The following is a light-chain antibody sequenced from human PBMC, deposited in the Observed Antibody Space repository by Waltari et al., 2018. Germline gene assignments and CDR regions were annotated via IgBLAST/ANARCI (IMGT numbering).Light chain of an antibody. CDR1: SSDIGTYNY. V-gene: IGLV2-11*01. CDR3: SSYAGSNTYI. CDR2: DVS. Sequence: QAALTQPPSVSGSPGQSVAISCTGTSSDIGTYNYVPWYQQHPGKTPKLMIYDVSKRPSGVSDRFSGSKSGNTASLTISGLQAEDEADYYCSSYAGSNTYIFGTGTRLTVL. J-gene: IGLJ1*01.